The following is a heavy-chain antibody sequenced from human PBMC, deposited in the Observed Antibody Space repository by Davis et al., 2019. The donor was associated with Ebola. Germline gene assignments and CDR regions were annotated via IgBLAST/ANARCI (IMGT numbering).Heavy chain of an antibody. Sequence: MPSETLSLTCTVSGGSISRSYWSWIRQPPGKGLELIGYIYYSGSTSYNPSLKSRVTISLDTSKHQFSLNLSSVTAADTAVYYCARGDSYYDPSGYYAGPEAPDHWGQGTLVSVSS. D-gene: IGHD3-22*01. V-gene: IGHV4-59*12. J-gene: IGHJ4*02. CDR3: ARGDSYYDPSGYYAGPEAPDH. CDR2: IYYSGST. CDR1: GGSISRSY.